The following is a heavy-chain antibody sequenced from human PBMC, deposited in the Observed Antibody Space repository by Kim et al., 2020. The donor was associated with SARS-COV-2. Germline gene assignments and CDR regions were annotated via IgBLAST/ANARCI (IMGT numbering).Heavy chain of an antibody. D-gene: IGHD6-19*01. CDR3: ARGIKSIAVAGVDY. V-gene: IGHV4-39*07. CDR2: IYYSGST. CDR1: GGSISSSSYY. Sequence: SETLSLTCTVSGGSISSSSYYWGWIRQPPGKGLEWIGSIYYSGSTYYNPSLKSRVTISVDTSKNQFSLKLSSVTAADTAVYYCARGIKSIAVAGVDYWGQGTLVTVSS. J-gene: IGHJ4*02.